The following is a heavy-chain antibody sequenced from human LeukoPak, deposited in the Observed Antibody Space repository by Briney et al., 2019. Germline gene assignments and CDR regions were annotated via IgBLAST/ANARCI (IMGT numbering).Heavy chain of an antibody. CDR3: ARSYGSGNYFDY. CDR1: GGSIGTYS. J-gene: IGHJ4*02. CDR2: IYYSGSA. D-gene: IGHD3-10*01. Sequence: SETLSLTCTVPGGSIGTYSWSWIRKPPGKGLEWIGYIYYSGSANYNPSLKSRVTISVDTSKNQFSLKLSSVTAADTAVYYCARSYGSGNYFDYWGQGTLVTVSS. V-gene: IGHV4-59*01.